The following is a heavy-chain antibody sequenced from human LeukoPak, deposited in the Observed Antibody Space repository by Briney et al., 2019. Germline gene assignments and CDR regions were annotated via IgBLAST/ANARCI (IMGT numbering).Heavy chain of an antibody. CDR1: GYTFSSYE. V-gene: IGHV3-48*03. D-gene: IGHD3-16*01. CDR3: VSAYGGLLDY. Sequence: PGGSLRLSSAASGYTFSSYEMNWVRQAPGKGLEWVSYISGSDNTIYYADSVKGRFTISRDNTKNSLYMQMNSLRAEDTAVYYCVSAYGGLLDYWGQGTLVTVSS. CDR2: ISGSDNTI. J-gene: IGHJ4*02.